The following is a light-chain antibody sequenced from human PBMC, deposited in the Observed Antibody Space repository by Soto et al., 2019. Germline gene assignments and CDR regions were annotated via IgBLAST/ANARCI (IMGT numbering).Light chain of an antibody. CDR2: GAS. J-gene: IGKJ2*01. CDR1: QSVSSSY. CDR3: QQYASSPVYT. Sequence: EIVLTQSPGTLSLSPGERATLSCRASQSVSSSYLACYQQKPGQAPRLLIYGASSRATGIPDRFSGSGSGTDFTLTISRLEPEDSAVYYWQQYASSPVYTFGQGTKLEIK. V-gene: IGKV3-20*01.